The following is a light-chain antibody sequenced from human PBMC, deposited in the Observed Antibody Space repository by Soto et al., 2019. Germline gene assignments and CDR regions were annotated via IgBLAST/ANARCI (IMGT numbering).Light chain of an antibody. CDR1: QHIRTY. J-gene: IGKJ1*01. CDR3: QQIFDFPWT. CDR2: SAS. V-gene: IGKV1-39*01. Sequence: DVQMTQSPSSLSASVGDRVTFTCRASQHIRTYLNWYQRKPGRAPDLLIYSASNLKSGVPSRVRGSGSGTDFTLTISSLQPEDFATYFCQQIFDFPWTFGQGTKVEIK.